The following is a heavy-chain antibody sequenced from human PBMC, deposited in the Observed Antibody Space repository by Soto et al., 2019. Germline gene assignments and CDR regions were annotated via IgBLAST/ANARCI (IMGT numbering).Heavy chain of an antibody. CDR3: ARDSSIAARPGNWFDP. CDR2: IWYDGSNK. Sequence: GGSLRLSCAASGFTFSSYGMHWVRQAPGKGLEWVAVIWYDGSNKYYADSVKGRFTISRDNSKNTLYLQMNSLRAEDTAVYYCARDSSIAARPGNWFDPWGQGTLVTVSS. CDR1: GFTFSSYG. D-gene: IGHD6-6*01. J-gene: IGHJ5*02. V-gene: IGHV3-33*01.